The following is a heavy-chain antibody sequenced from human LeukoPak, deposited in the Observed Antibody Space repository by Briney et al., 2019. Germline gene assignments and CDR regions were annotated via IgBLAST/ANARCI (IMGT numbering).Heavy chain of an antibody. CDR1: GYTLTELS. CDR3: ASWNYDGGYYGMDV. D-gene: IGHD1-7*01. Sequence: ASAKVSCKVSGYTLTELSMHWVRQAPGKGLEWMGGFDPEDGETIYAQKFQGRVTMTEDTSTDTAYMELSSLRSEDTAVYYCASWNYDGGYYGMDVWGQGTTVTVSS. CDR2: FDPEDGET. J-gene: IGHJ6*02. V-gene: IGHV1-24*01.